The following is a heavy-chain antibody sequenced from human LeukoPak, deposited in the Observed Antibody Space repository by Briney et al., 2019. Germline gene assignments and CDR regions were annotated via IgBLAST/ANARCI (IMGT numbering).Heavy chain of an antibody. CDR3: ARDRGPAALRDALDL. J-gene: IGHJ3*01. CDR2: TIPIFGTG. V-gene: IGHV1-69*05. CDR1: GGTFTSYG. D-gene: IGHD2-2*02. Sequence: GASVKVSCEASGGTFTSYGITWVRQAPGQGLEWMGRTIPIFGTGKYAQRFQGRVTISTDESTSTAYMEVSSLRSEDTAVYFCARDRGPAALRDALDLWGQGTMVTVTS.